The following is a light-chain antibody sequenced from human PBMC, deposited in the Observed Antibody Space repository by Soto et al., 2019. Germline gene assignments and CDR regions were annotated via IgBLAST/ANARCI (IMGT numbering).Light chain of an antibody. Sequence: QSALTQPASVSRSPGQSITISCTGTSSDVGSHNLVSWYQQHPGQAPKLMIYEVSKRPLGVSARFSASKSGNTASLTISGLQAEDKADYYCCSYGGSRAVFGGGTQLTVL. V-gene: IGLV2-23*02. CDR2: EVS. J-gene: IGLJ7*01. CDR1: SSDVGSHNL. CDR3: CSYGGSRAV.